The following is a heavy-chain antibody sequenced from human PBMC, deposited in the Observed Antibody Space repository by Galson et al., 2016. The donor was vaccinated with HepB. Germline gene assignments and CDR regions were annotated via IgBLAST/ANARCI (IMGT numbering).Heavy chain of an antibody. CDR3: AREVVWSDFNWFDP. CDR2: IYYSGIA. D-gene: IGHD1-26*01. J-gene: IGHJ5*02. CDR1: GGSMRGYS. Sequence: TCTVSGGSMRGYSWSWIRQPPGRGLEWIGYIYYSGIANYSPSLRSRVTISVDTSKNQFSLRLSSVTAADTAVYYCAREVVWSDFNWFDPWGQGALVTVSS. V-gene: IGHV4-59*01.